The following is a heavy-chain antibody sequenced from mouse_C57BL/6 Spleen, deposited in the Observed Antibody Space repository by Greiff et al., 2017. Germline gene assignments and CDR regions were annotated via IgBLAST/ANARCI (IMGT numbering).Heavy chain of an antibody. Sequence: EVKLEEPGPGLVKPSQSLSLTCSVTGYSITSGYYWNWIRQFPGNKLEWMGYISYDGSNNYNPSLKNRISITRDTSKNQFFLKLNSVTTEDTATYYCARTSLHFDYWGQGTTLTVSS. CDR1: GYSITSGYY. CDR2: ISYDGSN. J-gene: IGHJ2*01. CDR3: ARTSLHFDY. V-gene: IGHV3-6*01.